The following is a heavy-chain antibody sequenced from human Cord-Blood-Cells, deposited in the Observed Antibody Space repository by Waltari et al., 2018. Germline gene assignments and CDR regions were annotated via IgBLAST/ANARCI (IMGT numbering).Heavy chain of an antibody. D-gene: IGHD3-22*01. Sequence: QVQLQQWGAGLLKPSETLSLTCAVYGGSFSGYYWSWIRQPPGKGLEWIGEINHSGSTNSNPSLKSRVTISVDTSKNQFSLKLSSVTAADTAVYYCARGMGYDSSGYLESYFDYWGQGTLVTVSS. CDR1: GGSFSGYY. V-gene: IGHV4-34*01. CDR2: INHSGST. CDR3: ARGMGYDSSGYLESYFDY. J-gene: IGHJ4*02.